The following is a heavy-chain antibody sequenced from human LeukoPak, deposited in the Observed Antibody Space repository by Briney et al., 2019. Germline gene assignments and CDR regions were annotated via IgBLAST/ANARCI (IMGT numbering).Heavy chain of an antibody. D-gene: IGHD5-12*01. CDR3: ARWVATIEHSFDI. Sequence: SETLSLTCTVYGATFSDYYWAWIRQSPGKGLEWIGGVNYSGNTKFHPSLKSRVSISVDTSQNQYSLKLSSVTTADTALYFCARWVATIEHSFDIWGQGTMVTV. V-gene: IGHV4-34*01. CDR1: GATFSDYY. J-gene: IGHJ3*02. CDR2: VNYSGNT.